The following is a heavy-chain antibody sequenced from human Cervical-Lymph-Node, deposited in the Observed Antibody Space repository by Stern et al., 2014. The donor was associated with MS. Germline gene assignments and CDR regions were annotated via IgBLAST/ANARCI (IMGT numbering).Heavy chain of an antibody. D-gene: IGHD6-13*01. Sequence: QVQLQESGPGLVKPSETLSLTCTVSGGSISSYYWSWIRQPPGKGLEWIGYIYYSGSTNYNPSLKSRVTISVDTSKNQFSLKLSSVTAADTAVYYCARLRYSSSFYYFDYWGQGTLVTVSS. CDR2: IYYSGST. CDR3: ARLRYSSSFYYFDY. CDR1: GGSISSYY. J-gene: IGHJ4*02. V-gene: IGHV4-59*01.